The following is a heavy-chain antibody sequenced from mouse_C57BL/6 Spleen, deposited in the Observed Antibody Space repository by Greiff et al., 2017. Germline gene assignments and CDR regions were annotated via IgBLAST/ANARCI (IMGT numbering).Heavy chain of an antibody. Sequence: VQLQQPGAELVKPGASVKMSCKASGYTFTSYWITWVKQRPGQGLEWIGDIYPGSGSTNYNEKFKSKATLTVDTSSSTAYMQLSSLTSEDSAVYYCARDGYGNYKFAYWGQGTLVTVSA. CDR1: GYTFTSYW. V-gene: IGHV1-55*01. J-gene: IGHJ3*01. CDR3: ARDGYGNYKFAY. CDR2: IYPGSGST. D-gene: IGHD2-10*02.